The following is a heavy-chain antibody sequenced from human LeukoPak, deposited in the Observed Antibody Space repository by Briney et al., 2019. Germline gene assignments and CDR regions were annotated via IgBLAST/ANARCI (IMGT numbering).Heavy chain of an antibody. J-gene: IGHJ4*02. CDR2: IYSGGST. D-gene: IGHD3-10*01. V-gene: IGHV3-53*01. Sequence: GGSLRLSCAASGFTVSSTYMSWVRQAPGKGLEWVSVIYSGGSTFYADSSKGRFTISRDNSKNTLYLQMNSLRVEDTALYYCARGDGSYYFDYWGQGTLVTVSS. CDR1: GFTVSSTY. CDR3: ARGDGSYYFDY.